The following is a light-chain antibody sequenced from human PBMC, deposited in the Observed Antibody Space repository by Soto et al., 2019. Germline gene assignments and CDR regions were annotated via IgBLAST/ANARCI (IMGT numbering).Light chain of an antibody. CDR2: AVS. CDR3: SSYASGNTQV. V-gene: IGLV2-14*01. J-gene: IGLJ2*01. CDR1: SSDVGGYNY. Sequence: QSVLTQPASVSGSPGQSITVSCIGTSSDVGGYNYVSWYQQHPGKAPKLMIHAVSDRPSGVSNRLSASKSGNTASLTISGLQAEDEAYSYCSSYASGNTQVFGGGTQLTVL.